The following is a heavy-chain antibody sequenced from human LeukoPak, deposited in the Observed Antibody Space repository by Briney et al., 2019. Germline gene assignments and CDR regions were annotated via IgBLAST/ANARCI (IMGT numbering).Heavy chain of an antibody. CDR2: ISYDGSNK. CDR1: GFTFSSYG. CDR3: VKDQGSGGDYFDY. Sequence: GGSLRLSCAASGFTFSSYGMHWVRQAPGKGLEWVAVISYDGSNKYYADSVKGRFTISRDNSKNTLYLQMNSLRAEDTAVYYCVKDQGSGGDYFDYWGQGTLVTVSS. J-gene: IGHJ4*02. D-gene: IGHD1-26*01. V-gene: IGHV3-30*18.